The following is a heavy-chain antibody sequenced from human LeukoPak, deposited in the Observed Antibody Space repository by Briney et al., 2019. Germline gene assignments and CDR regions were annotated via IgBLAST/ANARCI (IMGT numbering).Heavy chain of an antibody. V-gene: IGHV3-23*01. J-gene: IGHJ4*02. CDR2: ISGSGGGST. D-gene: IGHD3-22*01. CDR3: ANSEPPSYYYDSSGYSDY. CDR1: GFTFTNYA. Sequence: GGSLRLSCAASGFTFTNYAMSWVRQAPGKGLEWVSTISGSGGGSTFYADSVKGRFTISRDNSRNTLYLQMNSLRAEDTAVYYCANSEPPSYYYDSSGYSDYWGQGTLVTVSS.